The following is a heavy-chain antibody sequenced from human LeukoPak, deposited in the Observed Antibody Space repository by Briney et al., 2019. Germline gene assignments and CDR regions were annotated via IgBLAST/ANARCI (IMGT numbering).Heavy chain of an antibody. CDR1: GGSISSYY. Sequence: SETLSLTCTVSGGSISSYYWSWIRQPPGKGLEWIGYIYYSGSTDYSPSLKSRVTISVDTSKNQFSLKLTSVTAADTAVYYCATGATGDSWTLYFDLWGRGTLVTVSS. J-gene: IGHJ2*01. V-gene: IGHV4-59*01. D-gene: IGHD6-13*01. CDR2: IYYSGST. CDR3: ATGATGDSWTLYFDL.